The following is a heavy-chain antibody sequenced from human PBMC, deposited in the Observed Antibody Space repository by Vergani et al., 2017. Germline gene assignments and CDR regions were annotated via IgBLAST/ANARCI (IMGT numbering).Heavy chain of an antibody. J-gene: IGHJ4*02. CDR1: GFTFSSSG. CDR2: ISYDGSNK. V-gene: IGHV3-30*03. D-gene: IGHD1-7*01. Sequence: QVQLVESGGGVVQPGRSLRLSCAASGFTFSSSGMHWVRQAPGKGLEWVAVISYDGSNKYYADSVEGRFTISRDNSKNTLYLQMNSLRTEDTAGYYCAIRPNYNWNYEGLDYWGQGTLVTVSS. CDR3: AIRPNYNWNYEGLDY.